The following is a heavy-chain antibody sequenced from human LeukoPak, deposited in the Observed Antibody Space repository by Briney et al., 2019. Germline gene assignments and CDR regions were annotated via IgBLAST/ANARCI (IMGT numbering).Heavy chain of an antibody. J-gene: IGHJ4*02. V-gene: IGHV1-2*02. CDR3: ARGLGYCSIPDCPARVYCFDY. CDR2: INPNSGGT. D-gene: IGHD2-2*01. CDR1: GYTFTGYY. Sequence: RASVKVSCKASGYTFTGYYIHWVRQAPGQGLEWMGWINPNSGGTNYAQKFQGRVTMTRDTSISTAYMELSRLTSDDTAVYYCARGLGYCSIPDCPARVYCFDYWGQGTLVTVSS.